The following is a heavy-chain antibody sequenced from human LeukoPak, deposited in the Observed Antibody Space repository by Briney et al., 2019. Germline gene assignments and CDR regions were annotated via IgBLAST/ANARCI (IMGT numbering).Heavy chain of an antibody. J-gene: IGHJ5*02. V-gene: IGHV5-51*01. CDR3: ARQKDYDILTGYYWFDP. Sequence: GESLKISCKGSGYSFTTYWIGWVRQMPGKGLEWMGIIYPGDSDTRYSPSFQGQVTISADKSINTAYLQWSSLKASDTAMYYCARQKDYDILTGYYWFDPWGQGTLVTVSS. D-gene: IGHD3-9*01. CDR1: GYSFTTYW. CDR2: IYPGDSDT.